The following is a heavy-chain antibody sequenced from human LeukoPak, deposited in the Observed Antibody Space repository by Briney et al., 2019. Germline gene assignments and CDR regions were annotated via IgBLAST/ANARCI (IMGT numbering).Heavy chain of an antibody. CDR3: ARVGTITAAGTIDY. Sequence: GGSLRLSCAASGFIFSDYYMSWIRQAPWKGLEWVSYISSSAGTMFYADSVKGRFTISRDNAKNSLFLQMNSLRAEDTAVYYCARVGTITAAGTIDYWGQGTLVTVSS. D-gene: IGHD6-13*01. J-gene: IGHJ4*02. CDR2: ISSSAGTM. CDR1: GFIFSDYY. V-gene: IGHV3-11*01.